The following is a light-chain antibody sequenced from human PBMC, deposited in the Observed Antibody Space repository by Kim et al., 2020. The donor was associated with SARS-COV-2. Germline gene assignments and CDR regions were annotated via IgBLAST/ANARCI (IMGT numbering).Light chain of an antibody. Sequence: ELASISCMSSQGLLYSNEINYLDWYLQKPGQSPQLLIYLGSNRASGVPYMFSGSGSGTDFTLKISRVEAEDIGVYYCMQALQTPRTFGQGTKLEI. CDR1: QGLLYSNEINY. CDR2: LGS. J-gene: IGKJ2*01. V-gene: IGKV2-28*01. CDR3: MQALQTPRT.